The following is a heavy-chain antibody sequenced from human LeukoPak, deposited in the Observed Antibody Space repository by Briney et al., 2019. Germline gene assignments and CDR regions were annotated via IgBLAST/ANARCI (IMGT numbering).Heavy chain of an antibody. CDR1: GFTFSSYA. V-gene: IGHV3-30*04. CDR3: ARDRPYSSSSEFDY. Sequence: GRSLRLSCAASGFTFSSYAMHWVRQAPGKGLEWVAVISYDGSNKYYADSVKGRFTISRDNSKNTLYLQMNSLRAEDTAVYYCARDRPYSSSSEFDYWGQGTLVTVSS. D-gene: IGHD6-6*01. J-gene: IGHJ4*02. CDR2: ISYDGSNK.